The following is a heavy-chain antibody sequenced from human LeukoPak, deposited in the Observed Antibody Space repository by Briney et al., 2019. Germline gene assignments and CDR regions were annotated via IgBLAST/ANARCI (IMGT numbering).Heavy chain of an antibody. D-gene: IGHD6-19*01. CDR3: ARGDGQWLARTFFDY. V-gene: IGHV4-34*01. J-gene: IGHJ4*02. CDR1: GGSFSGYY. Sequence: SETLSLTCAVYGGSFSGYYWGWIRQPPGKGLEWIGSIYYSGSTYRNPSLKSRVTISVDTSKNQFSLKLSSVTAADTAVYYCARGDGQWLARTFFDYWGQGTLVTVSS. CDR2: IYYSGST.